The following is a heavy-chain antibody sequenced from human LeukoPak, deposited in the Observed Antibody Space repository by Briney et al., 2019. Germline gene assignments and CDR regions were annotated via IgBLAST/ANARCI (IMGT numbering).Heavy chain of an antibody. CDR1: GFIFSDFG. J-gene: IGHJ4*02. D-gene: IGHD2-2*01. Sequence: GGSPRLSCVASGFIFSDFGMNWVRQVPGKGLEWVAFISSRGTSTFYAESVKGRFTISRDTGKKSLDLQMTGLRVEDTAAYYCVRGTDCSATTCYPLSAFDSWGQGTLVTVSS. V-gene: IGHV3-21*04. CDR2: ISSRGTST. CDR3: VRGTDCSATTCYPLSAFDS.